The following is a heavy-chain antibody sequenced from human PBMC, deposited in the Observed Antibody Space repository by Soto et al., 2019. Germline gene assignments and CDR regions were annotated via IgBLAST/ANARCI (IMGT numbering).Heavy chain of an antibody. CDR3: ARDNGMAVAGQHFDY. Sequence: EVQLLESGGGLVQPGGSLRLSCAGSGFTFSNYGMSWVRQAPGKGLEWVSTISNGGGNTHYADSLKGRFTISRDNSKNTLYLQVNSLRAEDTAVYYCARDNGMAVAGQHFDYWGQGTLVTVSS. CDR2: ISNGGGNT. V-gene: IGHV3-23*01. J-gene: IGHJ4*02. D-gene: IGHD6-19*01. CDR1: GFTFSNYG.